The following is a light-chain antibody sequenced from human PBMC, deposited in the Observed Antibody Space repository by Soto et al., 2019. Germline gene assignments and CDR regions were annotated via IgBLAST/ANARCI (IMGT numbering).Light chain of an antibody. CDR3: QQRSTWPRYT. CDR1: QSVTRY. CDR2: DAS. V-gene: IGKV3-11*01. J-gene: IGKJ2*01. Sequence: EIVLTQSPATLSLSPGERATLSCRASQSVTRYLAWYQQKPGQAPRLVIHDASNRANGIPARFSGSVSGTDFTLTIRSLEPEDFAVYYCQQRSTWPRYTFGQGTKLEIK.